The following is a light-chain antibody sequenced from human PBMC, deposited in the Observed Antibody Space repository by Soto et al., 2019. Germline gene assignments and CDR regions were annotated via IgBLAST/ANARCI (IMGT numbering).Light chain of an antibody. J-gene: IGKJ1*01. Sequence: EIVLTQSPGTLSLSPGERATLSCRASKSVNTNYLAWYQQKPGQTPRLLIYGASSRATGIPDRFSGSGSGTDFTLTISRLEPEDFAVYYCQQYGNSPLTFGQGTKVEI. CDR1: KSVNTNY. V-gene: IGKV3-20*01. CDR2: GAS. CDR3: QQYGNSPLT.